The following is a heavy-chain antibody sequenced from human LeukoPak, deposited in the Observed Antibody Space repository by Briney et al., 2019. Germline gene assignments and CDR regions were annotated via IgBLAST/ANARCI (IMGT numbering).Heavy chain of an antibody. D-gene: IGHD3-3*01. CDR2: ISGSGHST. V-gene: IGHV3-23*01. CDR1: GFTFSSYA. J-gene: IGHJ4*02. Sequence: GGSLRLSCAASGFTFSSYAMTWVRQAPGKGLEWVSAISGSGHSTYYADSVKGRFTISRDNSKNTLYLQMNSLRAEDTAVYYCARDGGSYYDFWSGPDYWGQGTLVTVSS. CDR3: ARDGGSYYDFWSGPDY.